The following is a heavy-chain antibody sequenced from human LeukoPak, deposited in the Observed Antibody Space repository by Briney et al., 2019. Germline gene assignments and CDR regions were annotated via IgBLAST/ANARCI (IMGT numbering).Heavy chain of an antibody. V-gene: IGHV3-23*01. CDR1: GFTFSSYA. CDR2: ISGSGGST. CDR3: AKDARVVRVSYPYSFDY. J-gene: IGHJ4*02. D-gene: IGHD3-16*01. Sequence: GGSLRLSCAASGFTFSSYAMSWVRQAPGKGREWVSAISGSGGSTYYADSVKGRFTISRDNSKNTLYLQMNSLRAEDTAVYYCAKDARVVRVSYPYSFDYWGQGALVTVSS.